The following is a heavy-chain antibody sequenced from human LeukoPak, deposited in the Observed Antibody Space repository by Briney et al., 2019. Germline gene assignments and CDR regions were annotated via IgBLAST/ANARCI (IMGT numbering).Heavy chain of an antibody. CDR3: ARDRGVGWLVKRSAFDI. D-gene: IGHD6-19*01. CDR2: IWYDGSNK. J-gene: IGHJ3*02. Sequence: GGSLRLSCAASGLTFSSYGMHGVRQAPGKGREWVAVIWYDGSNKYYADSVKGRFTISRDNSKNTLYLQMNSLRAEDTAVYYCARDRGVGWLVKRSAFDIWGQGTMVTVSS. V-gene: IGHV3-33*01. CDR1: GLTFSSYG.